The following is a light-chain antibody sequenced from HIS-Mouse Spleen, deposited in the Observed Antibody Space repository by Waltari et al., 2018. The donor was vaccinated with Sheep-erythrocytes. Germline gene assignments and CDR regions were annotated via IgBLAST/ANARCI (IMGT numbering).Light chain of an antibody. J-gene: IGLJ3*02. CDR1: SSDVGGYNY. CDR3: SCYTGSNTCV. CDR2: EVT. V-gene: IGLV2-14*01. Sequence: QSALTQPASVSGSPGQSITPSCTGTSSDVGGYNYVSWYQQHPGKAPKLMTYEVTNPTPGVSHRFYGSKSGNTASLTISGLKAEDEADYYCSCYTGSNTCVFGGGHKLTVL.